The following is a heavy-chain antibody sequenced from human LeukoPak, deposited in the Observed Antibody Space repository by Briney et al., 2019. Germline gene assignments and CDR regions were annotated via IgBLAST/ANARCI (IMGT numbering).Heavy chain of an antibody. CDR3: ARVRVERYFDWFHPAYYYYYYMDV. CDR1: GFTFSSYW. D-gene: IGHD3-9*01. V-gene: IGHV3-7*01. Sequence: GGSLRLSCAASGFTFSSYWMSWVRQAPGKGLEWVANIKQDGSEKYYVDSVKGRFTISRDNAKNSLYLQMNSLRAEDTAVYYCARVRVERYFDWFHPAYYYYYYMDVWGKGTTVTVSS. J-gene: IGHJ6*03. CDR2: IKQDGSEK.